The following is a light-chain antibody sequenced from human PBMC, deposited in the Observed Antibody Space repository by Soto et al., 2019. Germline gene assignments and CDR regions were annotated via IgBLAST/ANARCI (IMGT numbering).Light chain of an antibody. CDR1: SSDVGGSNY. V-gene: IGLV2-14*01. Sequence: QSVLTQPASVSGSPAQSITISCTGTSSDVGGSNYVSWYQQHPGKAPKLMIYEVSDRPSGVSNRFSGSKSGNTASLTISGLQADDEADYYCSSYTSTTTPYVFGTGTKVTVL. CDR3: SSYTSTTTPYV. J-gene: IGLJ1*01. CDR2: EVS.